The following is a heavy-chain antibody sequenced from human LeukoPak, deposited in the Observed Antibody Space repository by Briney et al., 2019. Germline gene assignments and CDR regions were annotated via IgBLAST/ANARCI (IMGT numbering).Heavy chain of an antibody. V-gene: IGHV1-2*02. D-gene: IGHD3-10*01. Sequence: ASVKVSCKASGYTFTGYYMHWVRQAPGQGLEWMGWINPNSGGTNYAQKFQGRVTMTRDTSISTAYMELSRLRSDDTAVYYCARARSAKYGMDVWGRGTPVTVSS. CDR1: GYTFTGYY. CDR3: ARARSAKYGMDV. CDR2: INPNSGGT. J-gene: IGHJ6*02.